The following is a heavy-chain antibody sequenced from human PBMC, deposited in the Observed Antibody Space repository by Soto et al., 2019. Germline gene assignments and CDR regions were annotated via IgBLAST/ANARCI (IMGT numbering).Heavy chain of an antibody. CDR3: ARDFSGSGWLDY. CDR1: GGSISSHF. V-gene: IGHV4-59*11. CDR2: ISYSGST. J-gene: IGHJ4*02. D-gene: IGHD6-19*01. Sequence: SETLSLTCTVSGGSISSHFWSWVRQPPGKGLEWIGYISYSGSTNYNPSLRSRVTISVDRANNQFSLKLTSVTAADTAVYYCARDFSGSGWLDYWGQGALVT.